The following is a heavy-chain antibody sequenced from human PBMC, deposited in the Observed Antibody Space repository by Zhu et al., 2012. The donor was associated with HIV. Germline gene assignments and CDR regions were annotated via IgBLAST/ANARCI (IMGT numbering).Heavy chain of an antibody. D-gene: IGHD1-1*01. Sequence: QVQLQESGPQLVKPSETLSLTCTVSGGSMSIHYWNWVRQPPGKGLQWIGYMYSSGSTKYNFSLKSRVAISLDMSKNQFSLNLSSVTTADTAVYYCARSVKGQLVFDSWGQGALVTVSS. CDR2: MYSSGST. V-gene: IGHV4-59*11. CDR3: ARSVKGQLVFDS. J-gene: IGHJ4*02. CDR1: GGSMSIHY.